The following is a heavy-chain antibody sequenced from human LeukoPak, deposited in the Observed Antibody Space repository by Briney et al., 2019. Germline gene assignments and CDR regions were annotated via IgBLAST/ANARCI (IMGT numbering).Heavy chain of an antibody. CDR3: AKNSGPYGSGNYFDY. J-gene: IGHJ4*02. D-gene: IGHD3-10*01. CDR2: ISGSGGST. V-gene: IGHV3-23*01. Sequence: GGSLRLSCAASGFTFSSYAMSWVRQAPGKGLEWVSAISGSGGSTYYADSVKGRFTISRDNSKNTLYLQMNSLRAEDTAVYYCAKNSGPYGSGNYFDYWSQGTLVTVSS. CDR1: GFTFSSYA.